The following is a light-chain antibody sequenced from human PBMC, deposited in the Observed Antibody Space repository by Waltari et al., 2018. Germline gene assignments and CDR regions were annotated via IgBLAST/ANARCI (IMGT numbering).Light chain of an antibody. CDR3: QHVNSFPIT. Sequence: TYRAGQDIGNRVAWSQQKPRKAPNLLIYGTSSLQTGVPSRFSGSGSGTEFTLTISSLQPEDFGTYYCQHVNSFPITFGPGTKVEIK. CDR1: QDIGNR. V-gene: IGKV1-12*01. CDR2: GTS. J-gene: IGKJ3*01.